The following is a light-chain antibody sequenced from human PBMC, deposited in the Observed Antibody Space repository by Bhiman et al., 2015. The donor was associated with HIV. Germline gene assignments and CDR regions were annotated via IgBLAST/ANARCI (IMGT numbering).Light chain of an antibody. V-gene: IGLV2-14*03. J-gene: IGLJ3*02. CDR2: DVN. Sequence: QSALTQPASVSGSPGQSITISCTGTSSDIGGYKYVSWYQQHPGKAPKLMIYDVNNRPSGVSDRFSGSKSGNTASLTISGLQAEDEADYCCSSYTTTSTWVFGGGTKVTV. CDR1: SSDIGGYKY. CDR3: SSYTTTSTWV.